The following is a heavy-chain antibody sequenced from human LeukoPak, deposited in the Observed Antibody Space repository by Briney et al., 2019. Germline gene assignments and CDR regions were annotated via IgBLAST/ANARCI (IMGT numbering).Heavy chain of an antibody. Sequence: ASVKVSCKVSGYTLTELCMHWVRQPAGKGLEWMGSFDLEDGETIYAQKFKGRDTMTEDTSKNTAYMELSSLRSEDTAVYYCATDISLTSAYVDWGPVTMVTVSS. D-gene: IGHD3-22*01. J-gene: IGHJ4*02. CDR2: FDLEDGET. CDR3: ATDISLTSAYVD. V-gene: IGHV1-24*01. CDR1: GYTLTELC.